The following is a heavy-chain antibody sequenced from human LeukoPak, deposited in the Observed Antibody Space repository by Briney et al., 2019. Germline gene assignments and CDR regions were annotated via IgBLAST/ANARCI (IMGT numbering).Heavy chain of an antibody. V-gene: IGHV1-2*06. Sequence: ASVKVSCKASGYTFTGYYIHWVRQAPGQGLEWMGRIDPDSGVTNSAQKFQAGVTMTRDTSITTAYMELSGLRSDDTAVYYCARDQARTTTWYLYMNFWGQGTLVTVSS. CDR2: IDPDSGVT. J-gene: IGHJ4*02. CDR1: GYTFTGYY. CDR3: ARDQARTTTWYLYMNF. D-gene: IGHD3/OR15-3a*01.